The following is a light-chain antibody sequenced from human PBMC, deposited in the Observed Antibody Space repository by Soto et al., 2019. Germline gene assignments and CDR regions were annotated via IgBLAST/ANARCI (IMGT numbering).Light chain of an antibody. J-gene: IGKJ1*01. Sequence: DIQMTQYPSSLSASVGDRVTITCRASHSISSYLNWYQQKPGKAPKLLIYAASSLQSAVPSRFSGSGSGTHFTLTISSLQPEDFATYYCQQTYSTPRTFGQGTKVEIK. CDR1: HSISSY. CDR3: QQTYSTPRT. V-gene: IGKV1-39*01. CDR2: AAS.